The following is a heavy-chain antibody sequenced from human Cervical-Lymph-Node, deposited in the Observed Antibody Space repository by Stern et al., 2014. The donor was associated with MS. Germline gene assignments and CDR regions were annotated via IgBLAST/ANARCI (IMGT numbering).Heavy chain of an antibody. J-gene: IGHJ4*02. V-gene: IGHV2-5*01. D-gene: IGHD2-2*02. Sequence: QVTLKESGPTLVKHTQTLTLTCSFSGFSLSTTGVGVGWIRQPPGKALEWLALIYWNDNKRYSPSLKSRLTITKDTSKNQVVLTMPNMGPVDTATYYCARGKRNYCSRTTCYTGSSWYFDYWGQGTLVTVSS. CDR1: GFSLSTTGVG. CDR3: ARGKRNYCSRTTCYTGSSWYFDY. CDR2: IYWNDNK.